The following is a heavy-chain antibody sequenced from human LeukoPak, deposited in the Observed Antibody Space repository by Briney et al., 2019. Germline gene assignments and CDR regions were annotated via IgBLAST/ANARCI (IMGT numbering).Heavy chain of an antibody. CDR3: ARSPLYDSSGYHDY. CDR1: GGSFSGYY. Sequence: PSETLSLTCAVYGGSFSGYYWSWIRQPPGKGLEWIGEINHSGSTNYNPSLRSRVTISVDTSKNQFSLKLSSVTAADTAVYYCARSPLYDSSGYHDYWGQGTLVTVSS. CDR2: INHSGST. D-gene: IGHD3-22*01. V-gene: IGHV4-34*09. J-gene: IGHJ4*02.